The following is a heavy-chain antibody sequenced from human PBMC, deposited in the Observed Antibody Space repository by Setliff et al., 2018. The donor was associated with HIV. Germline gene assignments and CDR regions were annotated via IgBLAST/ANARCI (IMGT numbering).Heavy chain of an antibody. CDR2: IYTSGSA. CDR3: ARDEHGYNSNWYGVD. V-gene: IGHV4-61*02. J-gene: IGHJ4*02. D-gene: IGHD6-13*01. Sequence: SETLSLTCTVSGGSISSGNYYWSWIRQPAGKGLEWMGRIYTSGSANYNPSLKSRVTISVDTSKNQFSLKLGSVTVADTAVYYCARDEHGYNSNWYGVDWGQGTLVTVSS. CDR1: GGSISSGNYY.